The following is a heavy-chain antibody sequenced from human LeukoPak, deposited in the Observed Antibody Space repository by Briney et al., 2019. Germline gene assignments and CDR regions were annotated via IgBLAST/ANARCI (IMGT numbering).Heavy chain of an antibody. CDR2: MNPNSGNT. CDR1: GHTFTSYD. D-gene: IGHD6-13*01. Sequence: GASVKVSCKASGHTFTSYDINWVRQATGQGREWMGWMNPNSGNTGYAQKFQGRVTITRNTSTSTAYMELSSLRSEDTAVYYCARGTLYSSSWYYYYYMDVWGKGTTVTVSS. J-gene: IGHJ6*03. CDR3: ARGTLYSSSWYYYYYMDV. V-gene: IGHV1-8*01.